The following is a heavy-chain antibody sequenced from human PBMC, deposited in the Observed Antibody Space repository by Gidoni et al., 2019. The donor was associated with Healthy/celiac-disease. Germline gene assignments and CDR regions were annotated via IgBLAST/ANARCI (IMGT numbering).Heavy chain of an antibody. J-gene: IGHJ3*02. D-gene: IGHD3-10*01. CDR2: IYYSGST. CDR3: ARIIRGGDAFDI. Sequence: QLQLQESGPGLVKPSETLSLTCTVSGGSISSSSYYWGWIRQPPGKGLEWIGSIYYSGSTYYNPSLKSRVTISVDTSKNQFSLKLSSVTAADTAVYYCARIIRGGDAFDIWGQGTMVTVSS. CDR1: GGSISSSSYY. V-gene: IGHV4-39*01.